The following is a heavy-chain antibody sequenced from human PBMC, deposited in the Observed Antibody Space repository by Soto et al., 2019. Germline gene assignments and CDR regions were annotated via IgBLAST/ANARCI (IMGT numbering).Heavy chain of an antibody. CDR2: IYDSGST. Sequence: VQLQESGPGLVKPSQTLSLTCTIAGGSISSGDYYWSWIRQPPGKGLEWIGHIYDSGSTYNNPSLNSRVTISIDPSENQFSLNLRSVTAADTAVYYCARGLSGDKVDSWGQGTLVTVSS. CDR3: ARGLSGDKVDS. V-gene: IGHV4-30-4*01. CDR1: GGSISSGDYY. J-gene: IGHJ4*02. D-gene: IGHD1-1*01.